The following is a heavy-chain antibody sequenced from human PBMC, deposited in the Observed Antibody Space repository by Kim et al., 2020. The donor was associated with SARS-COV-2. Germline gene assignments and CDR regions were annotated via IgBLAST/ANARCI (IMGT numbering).Heavy chain of an antibody. CDR3: ARVRVGAPGDY. V-gene: IGHV1-18*01. J-gene: IGHJ4*02. Sequence: TNHARKRQGRVTMTTDTSTSTAYMELRSLRSDDTAVYYCARVRVGAPGDYWGQGTLVTVSS. CDR2: T. D-gene: IGHD1-26*01.